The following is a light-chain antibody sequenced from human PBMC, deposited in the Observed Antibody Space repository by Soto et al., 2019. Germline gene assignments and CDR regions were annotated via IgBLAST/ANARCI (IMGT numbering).Light chain of an antibody. CDR3: CSYVGNHILA. V-gene: IGLV2-11*01. CDR1: SSDVGGYNY. CDR2: DVS. J-gene: IGLJ2*01. Sequence: QSVLTQPRSVSGSPGQSVTISCTGTSSDVGGYNYVSWYQQHPGKAPKVMIYDVSMRPSGVPDRFSGSKSGNTASLTISGLQAEDEADYYCCSYVGNHILAFGGGTKLTVL.